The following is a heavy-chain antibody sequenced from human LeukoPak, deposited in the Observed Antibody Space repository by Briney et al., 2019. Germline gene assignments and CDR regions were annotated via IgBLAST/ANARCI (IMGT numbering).Heavy chain of an antibody. CDR1: GGSISSYY. D-gene: IGHD3-10*01. Sequence: PSETLSLTCTVSGGSISSYYWSWIRQPPGKGLEWIGYIYYSGSTNYNPSLKSRVTISVDTSKNQFSLKLSSVTAADTAVYYCARGAGVLWFRELLSFDYWGRGTLVTVSS. V-gene: IGHV4-59*01. CDR2: IYYSGST. J-gene: IGHJ4*02. CDR3: ARGAGVLWFRELLSFDY.